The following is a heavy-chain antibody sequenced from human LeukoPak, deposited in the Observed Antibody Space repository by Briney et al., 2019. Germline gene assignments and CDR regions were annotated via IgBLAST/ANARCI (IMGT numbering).Heavy chain of an antibody. J-gene: IGHJ4*02. CDR3: ARDSEWELADEGFDY. D-gene: IGHD1-26*01. CDR1: GFRLTTYG. CDR2: IPFDGSDE. Sequence: GGSLRLSCEVSGFRLTTYGTHWVRQAPGKGLEWVAYIPFDGSDEYYVDSVKGRFTISRDNAKNSLYLQMNSLRAEDTAVYYCARDSEWELADEGFDYWGQGTLVTVSS. V-gene: IGHV3-30*02.